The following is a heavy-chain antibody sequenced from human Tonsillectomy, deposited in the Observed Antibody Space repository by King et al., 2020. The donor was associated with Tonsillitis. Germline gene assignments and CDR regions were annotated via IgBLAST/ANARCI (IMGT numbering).Heavy chain of an antibody. D-gene: IGHD5-12*01. V-gene: IGHV3-23*04. CDR2: ISGSGGST. Sequence: VQLVESGGGLVQPGGSLRLSCATSGFTFSSCGMSWVRQAPGKGLEWVSAISGSGGSTYYADSVKGRFTISRDNSKNTLYMQMNSLRAEDTAVYYCAKLPDYSFDYWGQGTLVTVSS. CDR3: AKLPDYSFDY. J-gene: IGHJ4*02. CDR1: GFTFSSCG.